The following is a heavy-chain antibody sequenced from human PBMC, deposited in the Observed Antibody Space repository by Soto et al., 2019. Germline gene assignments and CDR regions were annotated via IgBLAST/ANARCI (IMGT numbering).Heavy chain of an antibody. CDR2: ISGNGRST. D-gene: IGHD6-13*01. V-gene: IGHV3-23*01. CDR1: GFTFSSYA. J-gene: IGHJ6*02. CDR3: AKVEYASSWYYYGLDV. Sequence: EVQLLESGGGLLQPGGSLRLSCAASGFTFSSYAMSWVRQAPGKGLEWVSIISGNGRSTYYADSVQGRFSVSRDNSKNTLYVQMNSVRAEDTAIYYCAKVEYASSWYYYGLDVWGQGTPVTVSS.